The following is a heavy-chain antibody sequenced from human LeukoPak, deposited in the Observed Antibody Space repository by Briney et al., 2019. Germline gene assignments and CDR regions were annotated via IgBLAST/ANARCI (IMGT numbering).Heavy chain of an antibody. CDR2: INSDGSST. V-gene: IGHV3-74*01. J-gene: IGHJ4*02. CDR1: CFNFRDYW. Sequence: GGSLRLSCATSCFNFRDYWMHDVRQAPGGGVVWVSRINSDGSSTSYADSVSGRFTISRDNAKNTLYLQMSSLRADDTAVYYCTTVNVPATSYWGQGTLVTVSS. D-gene: IGHD2-15*01. CDR3: TTVNVPATSY.